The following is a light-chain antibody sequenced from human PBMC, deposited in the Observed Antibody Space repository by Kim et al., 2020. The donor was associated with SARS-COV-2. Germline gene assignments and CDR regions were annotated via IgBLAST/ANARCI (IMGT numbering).Light chain of an antibody. CDR1: QSVSSSY. CDR3: QQYRPT. J-gene: IGKJ1*01. V-gene: IGKV3-20*01. CDR2: GAS. Sequence: LSLSPGERATLSCRASQSVSSSYLAWYQQKPGQAPRLLIYGASSRATGIPDRFSGSGSGTDFTLTISRLEPEDFAVYYCQQYRPTFGQGTKVDIK.